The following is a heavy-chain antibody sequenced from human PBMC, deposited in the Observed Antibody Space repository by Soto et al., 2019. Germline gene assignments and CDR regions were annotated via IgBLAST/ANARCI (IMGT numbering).Heavy chain of an antibody. J-gene: IGHJ4*02. CDR2: IIPILGLA. Sequence: QVQLVQSGAEVKKPGSSVKVSCKASGGTFSSYTISWVRQAPGQGLEWMERIIPILGLANYAKKSQGRVKITADKSTGTAYMELSRLRLEDTAVYYCANPPRYWGQGTLVTVSS. CDR1: GGTFSSYT. V-gene: IGHV1-69*02. CDR3: ANPPRY.